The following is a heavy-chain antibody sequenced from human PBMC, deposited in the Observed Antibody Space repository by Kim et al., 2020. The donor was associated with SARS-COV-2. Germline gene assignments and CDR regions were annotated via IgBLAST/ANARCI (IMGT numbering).Heavy chain of an antibody. D-gene: IGHD3-10*01. J-gene: IGHJ5*02. CDR3: ARVLWFGELSVDP. V-gene: IGHV3-48*02. Sequence: YAASVKGRFTISRDNAKNSLYLQMNSLGDEDTAVYYCARVLWFGELSVDPWGQGTLVTVSS.